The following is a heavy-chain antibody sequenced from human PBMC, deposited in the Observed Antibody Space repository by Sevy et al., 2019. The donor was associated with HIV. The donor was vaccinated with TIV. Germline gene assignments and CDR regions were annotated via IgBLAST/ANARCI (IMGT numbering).Heavy chain of an antibody. CDR3: ARWPIAAAGDYSDY. CDR2: TYYRFKWYN. V-gene: IGHV6-1*01. Sequence: QSQTLSLTCALSGDSVSSNSAAWNWIRQSPSRGLEWLGRTYYRFKWYNDYAVSVKSRITINPDTSKNQFSLQLNSVTPEDTAVYYCARWPIAAAGDYSDYWGQGTLVTVSS. J-gene: IGHJ4*02. D-gene: IGHD6-13*01. CDR1: GDSVSSNSAA.